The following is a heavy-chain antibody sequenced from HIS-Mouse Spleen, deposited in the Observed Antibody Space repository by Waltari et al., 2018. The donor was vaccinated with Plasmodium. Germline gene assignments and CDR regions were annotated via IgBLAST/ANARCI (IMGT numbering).Heavy chain of an antibody. D-gene: IGHD6-13*01. CDR2: INHSGST. CDR3: ARQHSGHNWFDP. V-gene: IGHV4-34*01. Sequence: QVQLQQWGAGLLKPSETLSLTCAVYGGSFSGYYWSWIRQPPGKGLEWSGEINHSGSTSYTPSLKIRVTISVDTSKNQFSLKLGSVTAADTAVYYCARQHSGHNWFDPWGQGTLVTVSS. CDR1: GGSFSGYY. J-gene: IGHJ5*02.